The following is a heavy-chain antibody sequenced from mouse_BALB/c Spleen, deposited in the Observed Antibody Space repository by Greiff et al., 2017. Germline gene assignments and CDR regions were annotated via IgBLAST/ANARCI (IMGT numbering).Heavy chain of an antibody. Sequence: QVQLKESGAELVRPGVSVKISCKGSGYTFTDYAMHWVKQSHAKSLEWIGVISTYYGDASYNQKFKGKATMTVDKSSSTAYMELARLTSEDSAIYYCARLSEATARATWFAYWGQGTLVTVSA. V-gene: IGHV1S137*01. J-gene: IGHJ3*01. D-gene: IGHD3-2*01. CDR2: ISTYYGDA. CDR3: ARLSEATARATWFAY. CDR1: GYTFTDYA.